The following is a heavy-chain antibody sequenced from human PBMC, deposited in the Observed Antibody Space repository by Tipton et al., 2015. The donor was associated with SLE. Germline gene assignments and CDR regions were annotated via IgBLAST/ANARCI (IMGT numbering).Heavy chain of an antibody. CDR2: IYYSGST. Sequence: TLSLTCTVSGGSISSYYWSWIRQPPGKGLEWIGYIYYSGSTNYNPSLKSRVTISVDTSKNQFSLKLSSVTPADTAMYFCGRISHRYGYTSAWVDTWGQGTLVTVSS. CDR3: GRISHRYGYTSAWVDT. CDR1: GGSISSYY. J-gene: IGHJ5*02. D-gene: IGHD6-19*01. V-gene: IGHV4-59*12.